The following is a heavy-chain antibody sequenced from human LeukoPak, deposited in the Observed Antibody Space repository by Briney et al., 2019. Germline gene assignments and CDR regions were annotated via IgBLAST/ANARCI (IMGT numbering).Heavy chain of an antibody. J-gene: IGHJ4*02. Sequence: TGGSLRLSCAASEFTFSTYWMSWVRQAPGKGLEWVATIDLDGSEKDYVDSVKGRFTISRDNARNSLFLQLNSLRGEDTGVYFCARCREFWSGHFGMDYFDSWGLGALVTVSS. CDR1: EFTFSTYW. V-gene: IGHV3-7*01. D-gene: IGHD3-3*01. CDR3: ARCREFWSGHFGMDYFDS. CDR2: IDLDGSEK.